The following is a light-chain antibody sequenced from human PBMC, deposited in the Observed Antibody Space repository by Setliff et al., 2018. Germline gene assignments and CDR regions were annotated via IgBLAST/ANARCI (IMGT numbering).Light chain of an antibody. CDR2: DTS. CDR1: SGAVTNGHY. J-gene: IGLJ2*01. CDR3: FLSYYGTGV. V-gene: IGLV7-46*01. Sequence: QAVVTQEPSLTVSPGGTVTLTCGSSSGAVTNGHYPYWFQQRPGQAPTTLIYDTSNKYSWTPARFSGSLLGGKAALTLSGAQPEDEADYFCFLSYYGTGVFGGGTKVTVL.